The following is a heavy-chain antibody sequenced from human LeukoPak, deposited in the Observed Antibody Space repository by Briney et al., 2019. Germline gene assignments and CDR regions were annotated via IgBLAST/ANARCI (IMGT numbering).Heavy chain of an antibody. Sequence: GGSLRLSCAASGFTVSSNYMSWVRQAPGKGLEWVSAISGSGGSTYYADSVKGRFTISRDNSKNTLYLQMNSLRAEDTAVYYCAKVDYGMDVWGQGTTVTVSS. V-gene: IGHV3-23*01. CDR3: AKVDYGMDV. J-gene: IGHJ6*02. CDR2: ISGSGGST. CDR1: GFTVSSNY.